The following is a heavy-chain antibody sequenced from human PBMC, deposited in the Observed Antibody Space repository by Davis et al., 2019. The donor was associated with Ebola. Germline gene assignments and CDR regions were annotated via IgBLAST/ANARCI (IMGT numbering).Heavy chain of an antibody. D-gene: IGHD3-10*01. CDR3: ARDITLRGPFDP. J-gene: IGHJ5*02. CDR2: ISTSGDTT. Sequence: GGSLRLSCAAAGFTFSTYAMSWVRQAPGKGLEWVSLISTSGDTTYYRDSVKGRFTISRDNSQNTLYLQMNSLRAEDTAVYYCARDITLRGPFDPWGQGTLVTVSS. CDR1: GFTFSTYA. V-gene: IGHV3-23*01.